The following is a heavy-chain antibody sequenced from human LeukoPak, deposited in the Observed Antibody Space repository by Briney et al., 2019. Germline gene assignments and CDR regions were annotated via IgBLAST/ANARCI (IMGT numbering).Heavy chain of an antibody. V-gene: IGHV3-7*03. CDR3: ARDPCHGALDY. Sequence: PGRSLRLSCVASGFTFSSSWMSWVRRARGKGLEWVANIKQDGTEEYYVDSVRGRFSISKDNAKNSLYLQMNSLRAEDTAVYYCARDPCHGALDYWGQGALVTVSS. J-gene: IGHJ4*02. CDR1: GFTFSSSW. CDR2: IKQDGTEE. D-gene: IGHD2-2*01.